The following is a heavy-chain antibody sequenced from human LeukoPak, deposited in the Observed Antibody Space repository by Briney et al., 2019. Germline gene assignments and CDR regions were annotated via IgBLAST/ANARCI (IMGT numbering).Heavy chain of an antibody. V-gene: IGHV4-59*01. Sequence: SETLSLTCTVSGGSISSYYWSWIRQPPGKGLEWIGYIYYSGSTKYNPSLKSRVTISIDTSKNQFSLKLSSVTAADTAVYYCARVGNIVAGDYYYMDVWGKGTTVTVSS. CDR2: IYYSGST. CDR3: ARVGNIVAGDYYYMDV. D-gene: IGHD2-15*01. CDR1: GGSISSYY. J-gene: IGHJ6*03.